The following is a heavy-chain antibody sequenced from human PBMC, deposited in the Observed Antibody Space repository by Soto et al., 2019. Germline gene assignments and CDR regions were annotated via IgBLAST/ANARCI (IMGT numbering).Heavy chain of an antibody. CDR3: ARSVFP. J-gene: IGHJ5*02. CDR2: INHSGST. CDR1: GGSFSDYY. Sequence: PSETLSLTCAVYGGSFSDYYWSWIRQPSGKGLEWIGEINHSGSTNYNPSLKSRVTISVDTSKNQFSLKLSSVTAADTAVYYCARSVFPWGQGTLVTVSS. V-gene: IGHV4-34*01.